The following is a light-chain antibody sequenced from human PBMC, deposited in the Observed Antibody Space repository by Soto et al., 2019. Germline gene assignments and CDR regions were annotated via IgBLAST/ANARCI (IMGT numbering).Light chain of an antibody. Sequence: EIVLTQSPGTLSLSPGERATLSCRASQSINSNSLAWYQQKPGQAPRVLIFGTSNRASGIPDRFIGGGSGTDFTLTISRLQAEDFVVYYCQHYDVSFPMYIFGQGTRLEIK. CDR2: GTS. CDR1: QSINSNS. V-gene: IGKV3-20*01. J-gene: IGKJ2*01. CDR3: QHYDVSFPMYI.